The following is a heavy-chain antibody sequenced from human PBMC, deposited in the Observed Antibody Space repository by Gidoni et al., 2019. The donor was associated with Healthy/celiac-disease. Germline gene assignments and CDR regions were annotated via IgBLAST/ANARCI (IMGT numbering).Heavy chain of an antibody. V-gene: IGHV4-31*03. Sequence: QVQLQESGPGLVNPSQTLSLTCPFSGGSIRSGGYYWSWIRQHPGKGLEWIGYIYYSGSTYYNTSLKSRVTISVDTSKNQFSLKLSSVTAADTAVYYCARSPTGAWWYFDLWGRGTLVTVSS. J-gene: IGHJ2*01. CDR3: ARSPTGAWWYFDL. CDR2: IYYSGST. CDR1: GGSIRSGGYY. D-gene: IGHD7-27*01.